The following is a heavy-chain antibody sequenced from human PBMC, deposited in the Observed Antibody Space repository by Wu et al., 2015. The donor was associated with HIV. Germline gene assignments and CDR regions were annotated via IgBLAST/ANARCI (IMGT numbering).Heavy chain of an antibody. Sequence: QVQLVQSGAEVKKPGASVKVSCKASGYTFTNYYMHWVRQAPGQGLEWMGMINPSGGGTTYAQKFQGRVTLTRDTSTDTVYMELSSLRSEDTAVYYCASAYCGGDCLPSDYYYHYAVDVWGQGP. CDR3: ASAYCGGDCLPSDYYYHYAVDV. CDR1: GYTFTNYY. D-gene: IGHD2-21*02. J-gene: IGHJ6*02. CDR2: INPSGGGT. V-gene: IGHV1-46*01.